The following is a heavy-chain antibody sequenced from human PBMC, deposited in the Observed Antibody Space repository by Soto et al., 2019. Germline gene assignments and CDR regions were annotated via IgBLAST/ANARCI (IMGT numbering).Heavy chain of an antibody. V-gene: IGHV4-4*02. Sequence: QVQLQESGPGLVKPSGTLSLTCAVSGGSISSSNWWSWVRQPPGKGLEWIGEIYHSGSTNYNPSLKVRVTIPVDKSTRQFSLKLSSVPAADTAVYYCARVPAYGDYVEGDWGQGTLVTVSS. CDR2: IYHSGST. CDR1: GGSISSSNW. J-gene: IGHJ4*02. D-gene: IGHD4-17*01. CDR3: ARVPAYGDYVEGD.